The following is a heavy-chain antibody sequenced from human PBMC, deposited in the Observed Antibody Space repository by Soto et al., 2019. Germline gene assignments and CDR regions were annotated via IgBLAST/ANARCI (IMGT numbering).Heavy chain of an antibody. CDR3: VRGESSGYYRIDY. CDR1: GVTFSSYW. Sequence: DVHLVESGGTLVQPGGSLRLSCEASGVTFSSYWMHWVRQAPGKGLVWVSRINTDGSSTSYADSVKGRFTLSRDNAAKTVYLQMNSLRDEDTAVNYCVRGESSGYYRIDYWGQGTLVTVAS. V-gene: IGHV3-74*01. D-gene: IGHD3-22*01. J-gene: IGHJ4*02. CDR2: INTDGSST.